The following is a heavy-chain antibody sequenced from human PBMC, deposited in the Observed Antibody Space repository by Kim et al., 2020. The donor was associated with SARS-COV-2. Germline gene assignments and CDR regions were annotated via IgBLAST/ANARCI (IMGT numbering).Heavy chain of an antibody. J-gene: IGHJ4*02. Sequence: ASVKVSCKASGYQFTSFAITWVRQAPGQGFEWMGWYRPYNDDTNFGPRFRGRVTMTGDTYTGTSYMELRGLTFDDTAVYYCTRHQEGYFGEFWGQGTLVTVSS. D-gene: IGHD4-17*01. CDR2: YRPYNDDT. V-gene: IGHV1-18*04. CDR1: GYQFTSFA. CDR3: TRHQEGYFGEF.